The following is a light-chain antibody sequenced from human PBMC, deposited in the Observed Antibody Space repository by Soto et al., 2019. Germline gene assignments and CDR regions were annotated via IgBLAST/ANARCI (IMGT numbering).Light chain of an antibody. CDR1: QSVSSD. Sequence: EVVLTQSPATLSVSPGERVTLSCRASQSVSSDLAWYHQKPGQAPRLLVYGASTRATGIPARFSGSGSGTEFTLTINSLQSEDFAVYFCQQYNSWPRTFGQGTKV. CDR2: GAS. V-gene: IGKV3-15*01. J-gene: IGKJ1*01. CDR3: QQYNSWPRT.